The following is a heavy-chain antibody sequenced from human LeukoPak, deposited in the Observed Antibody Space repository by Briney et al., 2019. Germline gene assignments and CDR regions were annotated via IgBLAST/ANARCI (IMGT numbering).Heavy chain of an antibody. CDR3: ARLVPDDYGDPDAFDI. J-gene: IGHJ3*02. CDR1: GGSISSGGYY. CDR2: MYYSGST. V-gene: IGHV4-31*03. D-gene: IGHD4-17*01. Sequence: SETLSLTCTVSGGSISSGGYYWSWIRQHPGKGLEWIGHMYYSGSTYYNPSLKSRVTMSVDTSKNQFSLKLSSVTAADTAVYYCARLVPDDYGDPDAFDIWGQGTMVTVSS.